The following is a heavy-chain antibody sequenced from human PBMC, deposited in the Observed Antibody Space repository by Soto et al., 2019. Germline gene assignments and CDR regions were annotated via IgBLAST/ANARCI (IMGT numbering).Heavy chain of an antibody. V-gene: IGHV1-69*13. CDR1: GGTFSSYA. J-gene: IGHJ5*02. Sequence: ASVKVSCKASGGTFSSYAISWVRQAPGQGLEWMGGIIPIFGTANYAQKFQGRVTITADESTSTAYMELSSLRSEDTAVYYCASGGGYNWNSWWFDPWGQGTLVTVSS. D-gene: IGHD1-7*01. CDR3: ASGGGYNWNSWWFDP. CDR2: IIPIFGTA.